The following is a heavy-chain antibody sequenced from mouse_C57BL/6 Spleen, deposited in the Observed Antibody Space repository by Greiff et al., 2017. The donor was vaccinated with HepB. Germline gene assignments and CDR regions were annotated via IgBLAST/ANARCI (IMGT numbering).Heavy chain of an antibody. V-gene: IGHV1-42*01. J-gene: IGHJ2*01. CDR3: ATFYYGSRGPYFDY. CDR1: GYSFTGYY. CDR2: INPSTGGT. D-gene: IGHD1-1*01. Sequence: VQLQQSGPELVKPGASVKISCKASGYSFTGYYMNWVKQSPEKSLEWIGEINPSTGGTTYNQKFKAKATLTVDKSSSTAYMQLKSLTSEDSAVYYCATFYYGSRGPYFDYWGQGTTLTVSS.